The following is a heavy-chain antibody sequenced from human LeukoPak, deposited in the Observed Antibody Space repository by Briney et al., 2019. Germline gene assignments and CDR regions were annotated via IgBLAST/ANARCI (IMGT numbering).Heavy chain of an antibody. CDR2: ISGSGGST. D-gene: IGHD3-22*01. V-gene: IGHV3-23*01. Sequence: PGRSLRLSCAASGFTFDDYAMHWVRQAPGKGLEWVSAISGSGGSTYYADSVKGRFTISRDNSKNTLSLQMNSLRTEDTAVYYCAKDRPEYSDSSGYFDAFDIWGQGTMVTVSS. CDR1: GFTFDDYA. CDR3: AKDRPEYSDSSGYFDAFDI. J-gene: IGHJ3*02.